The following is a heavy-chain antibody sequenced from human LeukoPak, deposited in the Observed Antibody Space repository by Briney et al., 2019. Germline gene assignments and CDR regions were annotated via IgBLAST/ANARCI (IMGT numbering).Heavy chain of an antibody. J-gene: IGHJ3*02. CDR3: ARDGPTMVRGVYDAFDI. CDR1: GYTFTSYY. V-gene: IGHV1-46*01. CDR2: INPSGGGT. D-gene: IGHD3-10*01. Sequence: ASVKVSCKASGYTFTSYYMHWVRQAPGQGLEWMGIINPSGGGTSYAQKFQGRVTMTRDTSTSTVYMELSSLRSEDTAVYYCARDGPTMVRGVYDAFDIWGQGTMVTVSS.